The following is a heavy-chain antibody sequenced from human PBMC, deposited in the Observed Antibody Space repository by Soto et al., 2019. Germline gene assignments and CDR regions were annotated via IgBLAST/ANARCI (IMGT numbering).Heavy chain of an antibody. V-gene: IGHV4-31*03. Sequence: SETLSLICTVSGGSISSGGYSWSWIRQHPGKGLEWIGYIYYSGSTYYNPSLKSRVTISVDTSKNQFSLKLRSVTAADTAVYYCARAPGDYFDYWGQGTLVTVSS. J-gene: IGHJ4*02. CDR3: ARAPGDYFDY. CDR2: IYYSGST. CDR1: GGSISSGGYS.